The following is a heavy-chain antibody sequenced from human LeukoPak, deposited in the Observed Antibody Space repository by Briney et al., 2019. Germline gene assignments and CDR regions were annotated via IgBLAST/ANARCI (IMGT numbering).Heavy chain of an antibody. J-gene: IGHJ6*02. CDR1: GGSISSYY. Sequence: SETLSLTCTVPGGSISSYYWSWIRQPPGKGLEWIGYIYYSGSTNYNPSLKSRVTISVDTSKNQFSLKLSSVTAADTAVYYCARDRGVAARPDGMDVWGQGTTVTVSS. CDR3: ARDRGVAARPDGMDV. CDR2: IYYSGST. D-gene: IGHD6-6*01. V-gene: IGHV4-59*01.